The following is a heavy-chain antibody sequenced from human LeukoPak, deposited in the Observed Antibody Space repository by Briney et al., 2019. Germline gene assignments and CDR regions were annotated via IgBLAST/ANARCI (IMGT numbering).Heavy chain of an antibody. CDR1: GYTFTGYY. D-gene: IGHD3-3*01. CDR3: AREGHPRDFVYYYYYYMDA. Sequence: GASVKVSCKASGYTFTGYYMHWVRQAPGQGLEWMGWINPNSGGTNYAQKFQGRVTMTRDTSISTAYMELSRLRSDDTAVYYCAREGHPRDFVYYYYYYMDAWGKGTTVTVSS. J-gene: IGHJ6*03. CDR2: INPNSGGT. V-gene: IGHV1-2*02.